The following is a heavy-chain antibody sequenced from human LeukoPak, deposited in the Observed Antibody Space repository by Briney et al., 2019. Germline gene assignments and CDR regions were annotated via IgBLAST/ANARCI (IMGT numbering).Heavy chain of an antibody. J-gene: IGHJ4*02. D-gene: IGHD3-22*01. CDR2: IIPIFGTA. CDR1: GGTFSSYA. Sequence: SVKVSCKASGGTFSSYAISWVRQAPGQGLERMGRIIPIFGTANYAQKFQGRVTITTDESTSTAYMELSSLRSEDTAVYYCASQPNYYDSSGYRGDYFDYCGQGTLVTVSS. V-gene: IGHV1-69*05. CDR3: ASQPNYYDSSGYRGDYFDY.